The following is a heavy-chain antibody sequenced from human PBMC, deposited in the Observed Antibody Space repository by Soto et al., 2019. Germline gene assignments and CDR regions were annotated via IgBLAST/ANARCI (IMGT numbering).Heavy chain of an antibody. Sequence: QVQLQQWGAGLLKPSETLSLTCAVYGGSFSGYYWSWIRQPPGKGLEWIGEINHSGSTNYNPSLKSRVTISVDTSKNQFSLKLSSVTAADTAVYYCARSRTVKGAYYYYGMDVWGQGTTVTVSS. CDR2: INHSGST. D-gene: IGHD4-17*01. CDR1: GGSFSGYY. J-gene: IGHJ6*02. CDR3: ARSRTVKGAYYYYGMDV. V-gene: IGHV4-34*01.